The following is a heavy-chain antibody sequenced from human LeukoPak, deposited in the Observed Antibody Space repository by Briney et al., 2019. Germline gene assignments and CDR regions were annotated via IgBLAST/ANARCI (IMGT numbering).Heavy chain of an antibody. J-gene: IGHJ4*02. CDR2: INSDGSST. V-gene: IGHV3-74*01. CDR1: GFTFSSYW. Sequence: PGGSLRLSCAASGFTFSSYWMHLVRQAPGKGLVWVSRINSDGSSTSYADSVKGRFTISRDNAKNTLYLQMNSLRAEDTAVYYCASSSQYYYDSSDLDYWGQGTLVTVSS. CDR3: ASSSQYYYDSSDLDY. D-gene: IGHD3-22*01.